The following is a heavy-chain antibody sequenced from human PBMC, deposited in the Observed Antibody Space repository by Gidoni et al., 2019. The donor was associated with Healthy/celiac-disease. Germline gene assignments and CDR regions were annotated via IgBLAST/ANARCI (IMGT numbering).Heavy chain of an antibody. D-gene: IGHD3-22*01. V-gene: IGHV3-9*01. J-gene: IGHJ4*02. Sequence: EVQQGEAGGGLVQPGRSRRRSGAASGVTFDEDAMNWVRQAPGKGLAWVSGISWSSGSIGYADSVKGRFTISRDNAKNSLYLQMNSLRAEDTALYYCAKDSMYYYASSGEHPYYFDYWGQGTLVTVSS. CDR2: ISWSSGSI. CDR1: GVTFDEDA. CDR3: AKDSMYYYASSGEHPYYFDY.